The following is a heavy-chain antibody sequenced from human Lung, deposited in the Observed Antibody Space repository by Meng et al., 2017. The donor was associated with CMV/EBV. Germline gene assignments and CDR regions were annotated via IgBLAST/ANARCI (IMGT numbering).Heavy chain of an antibody. CDR2: VVYSGTT. CDR1: RGTISSSSDY. CDR3: ARHHHSPTFDY. D-gene: IGHD1-14*01. Sequence: LKERGPGVGKRTKTLHLACTDSRGTISSSSDYWASFLHTPGDGMESIESVVYSGTTYYTSPLKSRVTISVDTYKNQFSLKLSSVTAADTAVYYCARHHHSPTFDYWGQGTLVTVSS. V-gene: IGHV4-39*01. J-gene: IGHJ4*02.